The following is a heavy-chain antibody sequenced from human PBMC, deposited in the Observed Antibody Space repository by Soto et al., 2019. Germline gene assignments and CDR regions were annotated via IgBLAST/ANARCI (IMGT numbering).Heavy chain of an antibody. CDR2: INPNSGGT. CDR1: GYTFTGYY. J-gene: IGHJ4*02. D-gene: IGHD6-6*01. Sequence: GASVKVSCKASGYTFTGYYMHWVRQAPGQGLEWMGWINPNSGGTNYAQKFQGRVTMTRDTSISTAYMELSRLRSDDTAVHYCARVRFEYSSSSENYYFDYWGQGTLVTVSS. CDR3: ARVRFEYSSSSENYYFDY. V-gene: IGHV1-2*02.